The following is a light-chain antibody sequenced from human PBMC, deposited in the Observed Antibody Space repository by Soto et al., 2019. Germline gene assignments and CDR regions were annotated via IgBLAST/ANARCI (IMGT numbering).Light chain of an antibody. Sequence: QSALTQPPSASGSPGQSVTISCTGTSSDVGGYNYVSWYQQHPGKAPKLMIYEVSKRPSGVPDRFAGSKSGNTASLTVSGLQAEDEADYYSSSYAGSNNVRVFGTGTKLTVL. V-gene: IGLV2-8*01. CDR1: SSDVGGYNY. CDR3: SSYAGSNNVRV. CDR2: EVS. J-gene: IGLJ1*01.